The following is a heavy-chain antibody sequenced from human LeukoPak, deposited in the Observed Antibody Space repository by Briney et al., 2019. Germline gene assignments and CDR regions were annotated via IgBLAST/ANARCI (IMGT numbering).Heavy chain of an antibody. J-gene: IGHJ4*02. CDR1: GGSIGSSSYY. Sequence: SETLSLTCTVSGGSIGSSSYYWGWIRQPPGKGLEWIGNIYYSGSTYYNPSLKSRVTISVDTSKNQFSLKLSSVTAADTAVYYCARDSSSWTDPRFDYWGQGTLVTVSS. CDR3: ARDSSSWTDPRFDY. V-gene: IGHV4-39*07. D-gene: IGHD6-13*01. CDR2: IYYSGST.